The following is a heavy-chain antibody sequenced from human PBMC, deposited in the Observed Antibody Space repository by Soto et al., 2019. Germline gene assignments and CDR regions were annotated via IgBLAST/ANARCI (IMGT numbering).Heavy chain of an antibody. J-gene: IGHJ6*03. CDR1: GYTFPSYD. V-gene: IGHV1-8*01. Sequence: ASVKVSCKATGYTFPSYDINWVRQAPGQGLEWMGWMNPNSGNTGYAQKFQGRVTMTRNTSITTAYMELSSLRSEDTAVYYCARGLFSSPSCYVFYYLMDVWSKGTTVTVSS. CDR2: MNPNSGNT. CDR3: ARGLFSSPSCYVFYYLMDV. D-gene: IGHD2-2*01.